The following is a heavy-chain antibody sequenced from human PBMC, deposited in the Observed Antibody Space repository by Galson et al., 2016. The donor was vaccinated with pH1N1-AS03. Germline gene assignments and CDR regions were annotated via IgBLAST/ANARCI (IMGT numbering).Heavy chain of an antibody. V-gene: IGHV6-1*01. CDR3: ARGRYSAFDI. CDR1: GDSVSSNIDA. Sequence: CAISGDSVSSNIDAWNWIRQSPSGGLEWLGRTYWRSKWYNDYAVSVKSRITINPDTSKNQLYLQLNSVTPEDTAVYYCARGRYSAFDIWGQGTMFTVSS. J-gene: IGHJ3*02. D-gene: IGHD1-1*01. CDR2: TYWRSKWYN.